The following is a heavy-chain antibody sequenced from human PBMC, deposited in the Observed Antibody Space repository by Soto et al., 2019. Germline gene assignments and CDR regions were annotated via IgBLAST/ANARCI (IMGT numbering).Heavy chain of an antibody. D-gene: IGHD3-10*01. CDR2: ISYDGSNK. V-gene: IGHV3-30*03. CDR3: AQNPPLWFGELFGYFDY. Sequence: PGGSLRLSCAASGFTFSSYGMHWVRQAPGKGLEWVAVISYDGSNKYYADSVKGRFTISRDNSKNTLYLQMNSLRAEDTAVYYCAQNPPLWFGELFGYFDYWGQGTLVTVSS. CDR1: GFTFSSYG. J-gene: IGHJ4*02.